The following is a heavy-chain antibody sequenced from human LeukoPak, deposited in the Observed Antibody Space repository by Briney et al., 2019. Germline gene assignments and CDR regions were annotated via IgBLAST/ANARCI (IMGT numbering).Heavy chain of an antibody. D-gene: IGHD2-15*01. CDR3: ARACYCSGGSCSHYYYYGMDV. CDR2: INTNTGNP. Sequence: ASVKVSCKASGHTFTSYAMNWVRQAPGRGLEWMGWINTNTGNPTYAQGFTGRFVFSLDTSVSTAYLQISSLKAEDTAVYYCARACYCSGGSCSHYYYYGMDVWGQGTTVTVSS. V-gene: IGHV7-4-1*02. J-gene: IGHJ6*02. CDR1: GHTFTSYA.